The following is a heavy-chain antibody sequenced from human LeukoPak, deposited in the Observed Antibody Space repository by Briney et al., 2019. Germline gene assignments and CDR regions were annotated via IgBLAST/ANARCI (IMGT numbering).Heavy chain of an antibody. V-gene: IGHV4-59*01. D-gene: IGHD2-15*01. CDR2: IHNSGST. Sequence: SETLSLTCTVSGGSISSYYWSWIRQPPGKGLEWIGYIHNSGSTNYNPSLKSRVTISVDTSKNQFSLKLSSVTAADTAVYYCARDRPGYNWFDPWGQGTLVTVSS. CDR1: GGSISSYY. CDR3: ARDRPGYNWFDP. J-gene: IGHJ5*02.